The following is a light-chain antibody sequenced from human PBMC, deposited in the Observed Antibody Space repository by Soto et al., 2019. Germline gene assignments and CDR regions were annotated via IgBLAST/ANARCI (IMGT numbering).Light chain of an antibody. CDR2: KAS. J-gene: IGKJ5*01. V-gene: IGKV1-5*03. Sequence: DIQMTQSPSTLSASVGDRVTITCRASQSISDWLAWYQQKPGKAPKLLIYKASGLESGVPSRFSGSGSGTEFTLTITSLQPDDFATDYCQQDNTYPITFGQGTRLEIK. CDR3: QQDNTYPIT. CDR1: QSISDW.